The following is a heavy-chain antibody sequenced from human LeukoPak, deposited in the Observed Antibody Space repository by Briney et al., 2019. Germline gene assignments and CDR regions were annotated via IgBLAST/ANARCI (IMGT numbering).Heavy chain of an antibody. D-gene: IGHD3-10*02. Sequence: GASVKVSCKASGYTFTGYYMHWVRQAPGQGLEWIGWINPNSGGTNYAQKFQGRVTMTRDTSISTAYMELSRLRSDDTAVYYCARDYVRASYGMDVWGQGTTVTVSS. CDR1: GYTFTGYY. CDR2: INPNSGGT. CDR3: ARDYVRASYGMDV. V-gene: IGHV1-2*02. J-gene: IGHJ6*02.